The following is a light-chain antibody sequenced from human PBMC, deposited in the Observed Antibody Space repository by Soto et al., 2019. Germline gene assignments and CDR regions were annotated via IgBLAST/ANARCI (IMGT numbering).Light chain of an antibody. CDR1: QSISTW. CDR3: QQYNSYSLT. J-gene: IGKJ1*01. V-gene: IGKV1-5*01. CDR2: DAS. Sequence: DIHMTQKTYTLSASLGDRVTITSRASQSISTWLAWYQQKPGKAPNLLIYDASNLESGVPSRFSGSGSGTEFTLTISSLQPDDFATYYCQQYNSYSLTFGQGTKVDIK.